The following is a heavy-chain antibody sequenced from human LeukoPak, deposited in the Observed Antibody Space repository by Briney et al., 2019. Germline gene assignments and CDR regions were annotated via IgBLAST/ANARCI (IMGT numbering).Heavy chain of an antibody. J-gene: IGHJ4*02. CDR3: ARAGGQWGYCSSTSCYTGFVDY. CDR1: GYTFTGYY. D-gene: IGHD2-2*02. V-gene: IGHV1-2*02. CDR2: INPNSGGT. Sequence: ASVKVSCKASGYTFTGYYMHWVRQAPGQGLEWMGWINPNSGGTNYAQKFQGRVTMTRDTSISTAYMELSRLRSDDTAVYYCARAGGQWGYCSSTSCYTGFVDYWGQGTLVTASS.